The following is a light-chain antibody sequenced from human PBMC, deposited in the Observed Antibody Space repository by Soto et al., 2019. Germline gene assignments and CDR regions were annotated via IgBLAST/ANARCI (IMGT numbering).Light chain of an antibody. CDR1: SSDIGDYDY. J-gene: IGLJ3*02. V-gene: IGLV2-8*01. CDR3: SSYGGNNNLV. CDR2: EVA. Sequence: QSVLTQPPSASGSPGQSVTISCTGTSSDIGDYDYVSWYQHLPGKAPKLMIYEVARRPSGVPDRFSGSKSGNTASLTVSGLQAEDEADYYCSSYGGNNNLVFGGGTQLTVL.